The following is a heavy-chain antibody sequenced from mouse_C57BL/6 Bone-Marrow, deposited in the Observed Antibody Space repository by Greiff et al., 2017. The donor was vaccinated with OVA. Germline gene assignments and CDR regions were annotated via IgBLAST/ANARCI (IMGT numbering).Heavy chain of an antibody. Sequence: GQLVESGGGLVQPGGSLKLSCAASGFTFSDYYMYWVRQTPEKRLEWVAYISNGGGSTYYPDTVKGRFTISRDNAKNTLYLQMSRLKSEDTAMYYCARPDSSGYTWFAYWGQGTLVTVSA. D-gene: IGHD3-2*02. CDR2: ISNGGGST. CDR3: ARPDSSGYTWFAY. J-gene: IGHJ3*01. CDR1: GFTFSDYY. V-gene: IGHV5-12*01.